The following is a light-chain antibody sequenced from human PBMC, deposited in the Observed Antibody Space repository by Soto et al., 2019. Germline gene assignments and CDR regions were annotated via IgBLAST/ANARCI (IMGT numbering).Light chain of an antibody. CDR2: GAS. V-gene: IGKV1-12*01. J-gene: IGKJ4*01. CDR3: QQGNSFPLT. Sequence: DLQMTQSPSSLSASVGDRVTITCRASQGINTWLAWYQQKPGKAPNLLIHGASSLQSGVPSRFSGSGSGTDFTLTISSLQPEDFATYYCQQGNSFPLTFGGGTKVEIK. CDR1: QGINTW.